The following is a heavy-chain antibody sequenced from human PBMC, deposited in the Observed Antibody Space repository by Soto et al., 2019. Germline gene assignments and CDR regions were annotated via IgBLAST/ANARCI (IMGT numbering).Heavy chain of an antibody. V-gene: IGHV3-23*01. CDR3: AKRPLTAAGFDY. CDR1: GFTFSNYA. Sequence: EVQLLESGGGLVQPGGSLRLSCAASGFTFSNYAMTWVRQAPGKGLEWVSVITVSGGGTYFVDSVKVRFTISRDNSKNTVYLQMNSLRAEDTAVYYCAKRPLTAAGFDYWGQGTLVTVSS. J-gene: IGHJ4*02. D-gene: IGHD6-13*01. CDR2: ITVSGGGT.